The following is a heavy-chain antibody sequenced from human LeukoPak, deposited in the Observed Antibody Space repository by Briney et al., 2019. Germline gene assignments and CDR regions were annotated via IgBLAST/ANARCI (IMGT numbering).Heavy chain of an antibody. CDR1: GFTFSSYS. CDR3: AKDRGRIVVVPAATFDY. J-gene: IGHJ4*02. D-gene: IGHD2-2*01. V-gene: IGHV3-23*01. Sequence: GGSLRLSCAASGFTFSSYSMNWVRQAPGKGLEGVSAISGRGGSTYYADSVKGRFTISRDKSKNTLYLQMNSLRAEDTAVYYCAKDRGRIVVVPAATFDYWGQGTLVTVSS. CDR2: ISGRGGST.